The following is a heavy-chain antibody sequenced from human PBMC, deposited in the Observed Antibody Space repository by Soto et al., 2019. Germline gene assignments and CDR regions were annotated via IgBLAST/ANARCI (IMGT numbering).Heavy chain of an antibody. CDR3: ATEPGIAAAGTGAAFFDY. CDR1: GGTFSSYT. D-gene: IGHD6-13*01. J-gene: IGHJ4*02. CDR2: IIPILGIA. V-gene: IGHV1-69*08. Sequence: QVPLVQSGAEVKKPGSSVKVSCKASGGTFSSYTISWVRQAPGQGLEWMGRIIPILGIANYAQKFQGRVTITADKSTSTAYMELSSLRSEDTAVHYCATEPGIAAAGTGAAFFDYWGQGTLVTVSS.